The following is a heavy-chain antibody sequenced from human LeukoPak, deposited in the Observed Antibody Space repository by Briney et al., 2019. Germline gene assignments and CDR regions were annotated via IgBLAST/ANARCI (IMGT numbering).Heavy chain of an antibody. D-gene: IGHD5-12*01. V-gene: IGHV4-59*01. Sequence: PSETLSLTCTVSGGSISSYYWSWIRQPPGKGLEWIGYVYYSGSTNYNPSLKCRVTISVDTSKNQFSLKLSSVTAADTAVYYCARDQTITPLDIWGQGTMVTVSS. CDR3: ARDQTITPLDI. CDR1: GGSISSYY. J-gene: IGHJ3*02. CDR2: VYYSGST.